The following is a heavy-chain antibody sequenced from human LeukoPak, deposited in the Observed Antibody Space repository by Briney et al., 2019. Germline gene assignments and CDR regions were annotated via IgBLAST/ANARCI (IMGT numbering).Heavy chain of an antibody. CDR3: ARGLYYDILTGLLEGWFDP. J-gene: IGHJ5*02. CDR2: XXXXGST. Sequence: SETLSLTCTVSGGSISSYYWSWIRQPAGKGLXXXXXXXXXGSTNYNPSLKSRVTMSVDTSKNQFSLKLSSVTAADTAVYYCARGLYYDILTGLLEGWFDPWGQGTLVTVSS. V-gene: IGHV4-4*07. D-gene: IGHD3-9*01. CDR1: GGSISSYY.